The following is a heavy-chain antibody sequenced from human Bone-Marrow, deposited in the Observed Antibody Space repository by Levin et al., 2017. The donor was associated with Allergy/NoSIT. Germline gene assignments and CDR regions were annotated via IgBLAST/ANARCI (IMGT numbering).Heavy chain of an antibody. Sequence: RPGGSLRLSCAAAGFTFNDAWMNWVRLAPGKGLEWVARIKSKSEGETTDYGAPAKGRFTISTDDSKTTLYLQMDSLKTEDTAIYYCTAFRKYCIGAGCRIAYFQHWGQGTLVTVSS. CDR1: GFTFNDAW. V-gene: IGHV3-15*01. J-gene: IGHJ1*01. CDR2: IKSKSEGETT. CDR3: TAFRKYCIGAGCRIAYFQH. D-gene: IGHD2-15*01.